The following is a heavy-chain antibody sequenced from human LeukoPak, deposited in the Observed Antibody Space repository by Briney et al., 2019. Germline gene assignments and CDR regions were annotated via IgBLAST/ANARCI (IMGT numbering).Heavy chain of an antibody. V-gene: IGHV4-34*01. CDR2: INHSGST. CDR1: GGSFSGYY. J-gene: IGHJ3*02. D-gene: IGHD1-26*01. CDR3: ARVRGSFGATNGLHAFDI. Sequence: PSETLSLTCAVYGGSFSGYYWSWIRQPPGKGLEWIGEINHSGSTNYNPSLKSRVTISLDTSKNQFSLKLSSVTAADTAVYYCARVRGSFGATNGLHAFDIWGQGTMVTVSS.